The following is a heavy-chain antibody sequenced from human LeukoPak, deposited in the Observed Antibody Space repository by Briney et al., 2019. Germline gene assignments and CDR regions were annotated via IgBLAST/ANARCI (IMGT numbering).Heavy chain of an antibody. J-gene: IGHJ6*03. CDR3: ARGQLELRPRYYYYMDV. D-gene: IGHD1-7*01. Sequence: GASVKVSCKASGYTFTSYGISWVRQAPGQGLEWMGGIIPIFGTANYAQKFQGRVTITADESTSTAYMELSSLRSEDTAVYYCARGQLELRPRYYYYMDVWGKGTTVTVSS. V-gene: IGHV1-69*13. CDR1: GYTFTSYG. CDR2: IIPIFGTA.